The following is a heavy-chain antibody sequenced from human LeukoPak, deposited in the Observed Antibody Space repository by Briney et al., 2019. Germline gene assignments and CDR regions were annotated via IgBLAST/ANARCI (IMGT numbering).Heavy chain of an antibody. Sequence: GASVKVSCKASGYTFTGYYMHWVRQAPGQGLEWMGRINPNSGGTNYAQKFQGRVTMARDTSISTAYMELSGPRSDDTAVYYCARVSSIAARLEPWGQGTLVTVSS. CDR3: ARVSSIAARLEP. V-gene: IGHV1-2*06. J-gene: IGHJ5*02. CDR2: INPNSGGT. D-gene: IGHD6-6*01. CDR1: GYTFTGYY.